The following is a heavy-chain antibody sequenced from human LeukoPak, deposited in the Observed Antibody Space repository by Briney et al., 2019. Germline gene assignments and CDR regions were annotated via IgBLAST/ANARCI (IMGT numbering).Heavy chain of an antibody. CDR3: AKRGYNYYGSGPTFIEY. J-gene: IGHJ4*02. CDR1: GYTFTDYY. CDR2: INSNSGGT. D-gene: IGHD3-10*01. V-gene: IGHV1-2*02. Sequence: ASVNVSFKASGYTFTDYYMQGVGQAGGQGLDGMGLINSNSGGTNSAQKFQGRATMTRDTSISPEYMELSRLSSADTDVYYCAKRGYNYYGSGPTFIEYWGQGTHVTVSS.